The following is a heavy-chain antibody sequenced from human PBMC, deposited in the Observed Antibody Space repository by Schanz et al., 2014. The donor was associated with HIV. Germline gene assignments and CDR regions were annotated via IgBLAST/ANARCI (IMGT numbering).Heavy chain of an antibody. J-gene: IGHJ6*02. D-gene: IGHD1-20*01. CDR2: MWYDESLK. CDR3: ARGEAITSYYYYYGMDV. CDR1: GFTFSSSG. V-gene: IGHV3-33*01. Sequence: QVQLVESGGGVVQPGRSLRLSCTASGFTFSSSGMHWVRQAPGKGREWGATMWYDESLKGYADSVKGRFTISRDNSKNTLYLEMNSLRPEDTAVYYCARGEAITSYYYYYGMDVWGQGTTVTVSS.